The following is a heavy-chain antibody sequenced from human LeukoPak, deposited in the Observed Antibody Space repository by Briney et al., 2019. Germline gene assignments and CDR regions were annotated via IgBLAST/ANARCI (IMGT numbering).Heavy chain of an antibody. D-gene: IGHD6-13*01. CDR2: ISWNSGSI. Sequence: GGSLRLSCAASGFTSDDYAMHWVRQAPGKGLEWVSGISWNSGSIGYADSVKGRFTISRDNAKNSLYLQMNSLRAEDTALYYCAKGGSSSWYGNFDYWGQGTLVTVSS. V-gene: IGHV3-9*02. CDR1: GFTSDDYA. J-gene: IGHJ4*02. CDR3: AKGGSSSWYGNFDY.